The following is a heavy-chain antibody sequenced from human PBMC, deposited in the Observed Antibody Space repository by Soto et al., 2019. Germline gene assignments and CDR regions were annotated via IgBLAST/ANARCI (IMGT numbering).Heavy chain of an antibody. CDR2: IYYSGST. Sequence: SETLSLTCTVSGGSIRSYYWSWIRQPPGKGLEWIGYIYYSGSTNYNPSLKSRVTISVDTSKNQFSLKLSSVTAADTAVYYCATQRAAHFRYDYWGQGPQVT. J-gene: IGHJ4*02. CDR3: ATQRAAHFRYDY. V-gene: IGHV4-59*01. CDR1: GGSIRSYY. D-gene: IGHD3-3*02.